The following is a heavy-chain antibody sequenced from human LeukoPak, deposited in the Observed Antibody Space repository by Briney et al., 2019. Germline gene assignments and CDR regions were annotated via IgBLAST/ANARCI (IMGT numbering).Heavy chain of an antibody. J-gene: IGHJ4*02. V-gene: IGHV3-30*02. CDR3: AKVQVSSWYLGFDY. D-gene: IGHD6-13*01. CDR1: GFTFSSYS. CDR2: IRYDGSNK. Sequence: PGGSLRLSCAASGFTFSSYSMNWVRQAPGKGLEWVAFIRYDGSNKYYADSVKGRFTISRDNSKNTLYLQMNSLRAEDTAVYYCAKVQVSSWYLGFDYWGQGTLVTVSS.